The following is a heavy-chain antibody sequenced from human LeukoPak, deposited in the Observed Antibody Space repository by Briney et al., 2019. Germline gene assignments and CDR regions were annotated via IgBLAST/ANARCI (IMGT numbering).Heavy chain of an antibody. CDR1: GGSISSYY. V-gene: IGHV4-59*01. D-gene: IGHD5-24*01. J-gene: IGHJ6*02. Sequence: SETLSLTCTVSGGSISSYYWSWIRQPPGKGLEWIGYIYYSGSTNYNPSLKSRVTISVDTSKNQFSLKLSSVTAADTAVYYCARDRLGYTGGMDVWGQGTTVTVSS. CDR2: IYYSGST. CDR3: ARDRLGYTGGMDV.